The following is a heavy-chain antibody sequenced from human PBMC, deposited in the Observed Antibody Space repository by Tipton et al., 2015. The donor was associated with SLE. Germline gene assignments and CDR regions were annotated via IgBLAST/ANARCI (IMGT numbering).Heavy chain of an antibody. Sequence: TLSLTCTVSGGSISSYYWSWIRQPPGKELEWIGYIYTSGSTNYNPSLKSRVTISVDTSKNQFSLKLSSVTAADTAVYYCASEAQRDFGVIGGMDGWGQGTTIPVPS. CDR3: ASEAQRDFGVIGGMDG. CDR1: GGSISSYY. D-gene: IGHD3-3*01. V-gene: IGHV4-4*09. CDR2: IYTSGST. J-gene: IGHJ6*02.